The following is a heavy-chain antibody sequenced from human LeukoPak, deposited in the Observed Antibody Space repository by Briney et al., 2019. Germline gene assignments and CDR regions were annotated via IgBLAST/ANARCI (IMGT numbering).Heavy chain of an antibody. CDR2: INPNSGGT. D-gene: IGHD2-21*02. CDR3: ARDYCGGDCSFDY. V-gene: IGHV1-2*02. J-gene: IGHJ4*02. Sequence: ASVKVSCKASGYTFTDYYLHWVRQAPGQGLEWLGSINPNSGGTDYAQKFQGRVTMTRDTSISTAYMDPSRLRSDDTAVYFCARDYCGGDCSFDYWGQGTLVTVSS. CDR1: GYTFTDYY.